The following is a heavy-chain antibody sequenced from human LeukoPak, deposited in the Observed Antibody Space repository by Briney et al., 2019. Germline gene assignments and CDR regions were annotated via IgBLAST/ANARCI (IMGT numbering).Heavy chain of an antibody. V-gene: IGHV1-2*04. CDR3: ARGVAATRIRFDP. J-gene: IGHJ5*02. D-gene: IGHD2-15*01. Sequence: ASVKVSCKASGYTFTGYYMHWVRQAPGQGLEWMGWINPNSGGTNYAQKFQGWVTMTRDTSISTAYMELSRLRSDDTAVYYCARGVAATRIRFDPWGQGTLVTVSS. CDR1: GYTFTGYY. CDR2: INPNSGGT.